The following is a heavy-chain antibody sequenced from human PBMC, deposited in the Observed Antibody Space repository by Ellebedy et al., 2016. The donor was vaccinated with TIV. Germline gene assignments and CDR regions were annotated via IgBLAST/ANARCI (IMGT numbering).Heavy chain of an antibody. D-gene: IGHD6-19*01. J-gene: IGHJ4*02. CDR2: ISDSGSST. CDR1: GFTFSSFA. CDR3: AKDLVPHDSGWSGRPLVVGIEY. V-gene: IGHV3-23*01. Sequence: GGSLRLXXAASGFTFSSFAMSWVRQAPGKGLEWVSAISDSGSSTYYTDSVKGRFTISRDNSKNTLYLQVNSLRAEDTAVYYCAKDLVPHDSGWSGRPLVVGIEYWGQGTLVTVSS.